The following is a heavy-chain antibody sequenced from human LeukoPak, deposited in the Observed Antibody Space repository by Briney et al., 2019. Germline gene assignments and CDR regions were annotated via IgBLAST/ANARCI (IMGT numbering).Heavy chain of an antibody. CDR3: ARGGGHDY. V-gene: IGHV3-33*08. D-gene: IGHD4-23*01. CDR2: IWYDGSNK. Sequence: PGGSLRLSCAASGFPFSSYWMGWVRQAPGKGLEWVAVIWYDGSNKYYADSVKGRFTISRDNSKNALYLQMNSLRAEDTAVYYCARGGGHDYWGQGTLVTVSS. CDR1: GFPFSSYW. J-gene: IGHJ4*02.